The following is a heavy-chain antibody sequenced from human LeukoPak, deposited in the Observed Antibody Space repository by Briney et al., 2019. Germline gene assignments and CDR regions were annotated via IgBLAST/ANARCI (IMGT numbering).Heavy chain of an antibody. J-gene: IGHJ4*02. D-gene: IGHD6-13*01. CDR2: ISGSGGST. Sequence: GGSLRLSCAASGFTFSYRWMTWVRQAPGKGLEWVSAISGSGGSTYYADSVKGRFTISRDNSKNTLYLQMNSLRAEDTAVYYCAKDPYSSSWYYFDYWGQGTLVTVSS. CDR1: GFTFSYRW. V-gene: IGHV3-23*01. CDR3: AKDPYSSSWYYFDY.